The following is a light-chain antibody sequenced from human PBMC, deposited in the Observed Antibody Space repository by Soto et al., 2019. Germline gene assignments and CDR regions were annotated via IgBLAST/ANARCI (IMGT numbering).Light chain of an antibody. CDR3: QHYGTSPST. V-gene: IGKV3-20*01. Sequence: DTVLTQSPGTLSLTSGERATLSCRASQSISGTYVAWYQQKPGQAPRLLIYSASTRATGIPDRFSGSGSGTDFTLTISRLEPEDFALYYCQHYGTSPSTFGRGTKVEIK. CDR1: QSISGTY. J-gene: IGKJ1*01. CDR2: SAS.